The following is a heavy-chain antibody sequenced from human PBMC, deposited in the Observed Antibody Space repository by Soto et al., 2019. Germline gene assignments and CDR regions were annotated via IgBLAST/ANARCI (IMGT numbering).Heavy chain of an antibody. Sequence: QVLLHESGPGLVKPSGTLSLTCTVSGVSISRGDWWSWVRQAPGKELQWIGEIHHSAGTSSHPSLRSRFSLSVDTCKIQFSLNLKSVTAADTGVYYCARLVYDTRLNYLYLDSWGQGLLVTLSS. CDR2: IHHSAGT. CDR1: GVSISRGDW. D-gene: IGHD3-22*01. CDR3: ARLVYDTRLNYLYLDS. V-gene: IGHV4-4*02. J-gene: IGHJ4*02.